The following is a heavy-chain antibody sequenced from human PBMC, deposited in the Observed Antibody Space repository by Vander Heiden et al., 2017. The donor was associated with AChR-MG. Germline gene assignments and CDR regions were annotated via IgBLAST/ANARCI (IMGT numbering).Heavy chain of an antibody. D-gene: IGHD4-4*01. J-gene: IGHJ4*02. CDR2: IKKDGSEK. V-gene: IGHV3-7*04. CDR3: ARVSYTEVGNY. Sequence: EVQLVESGGGLVQPGGSLRLYCAVSGFTFRNFWMSWVRQAPGRGPEWVTNIKKDGSEKYEVDSVKGRFTISRDNAKNSLYLQIDSMRVEDTAVYYCARVSYTEVGNYWVQGTLVTVSS. CDR1: GFTFRNFW.